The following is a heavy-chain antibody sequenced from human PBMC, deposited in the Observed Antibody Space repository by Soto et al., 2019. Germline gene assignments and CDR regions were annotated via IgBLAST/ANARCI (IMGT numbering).Heavy chain of an antibody. CDR3: AKTIIHYYPDS. Sequence: PGGSLRLSCAVSGFNILSNAMTWVRQAPGKGLEWVSTVNSGGGTSYYADSVKGRVTISTDSSKNTLYLQINSLRAEDTAVYYCAKTIIHYYPDSWGQGTLVTVSS. J-gene: IGHJ4*02. CDR1: GFNILSNA. V-gene: IGHV3-23*01. CDR2: VNSGGGTS.